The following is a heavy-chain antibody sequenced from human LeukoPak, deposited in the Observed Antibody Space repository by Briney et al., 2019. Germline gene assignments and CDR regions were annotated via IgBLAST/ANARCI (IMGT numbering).Heavy chain of an antibody. V-gene: IGHV3-7*04. D-gene: IGHD3-10*01. J-gene: IGHJ4*02. Sequence: PGGSLRLSCAASGXTFSGYWMSWVRQGPEKGLEWVANIKQDGSEKDYADSVKGRFTISRDNAKNSLYLQMNSLRAEDTAVYHCVRSLWSGELFEYWGQGALVTVSS. CDR1: GXTFSGYW. CDR3: VRSLWSGELFEY. CDR2: IKQDGSEK.